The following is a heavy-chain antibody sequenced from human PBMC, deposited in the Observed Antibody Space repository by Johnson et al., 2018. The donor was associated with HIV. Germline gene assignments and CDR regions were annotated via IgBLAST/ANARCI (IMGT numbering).Heavy chain of an antibody. J-gene: IGHJ3*02. Sequence: QVQLVESGGGVVQPGMSLRLSCAASGFTFSSYAMHWVRQAPGKGLEWVAVISYDGSNKYYADSVKGRFTISRDNSKNTLYLQMNSLRAEDTAVYYCARVDRPDAYYRYAVDIWGQGTMVTVSS. CDR2: ISYDGSNK. CDR3: ARVDRPDAYYRYAVDI. V-gene: IGHV3-30*04. D-gene: IGHD3-16*01. CDR1: GFTFSSYA.